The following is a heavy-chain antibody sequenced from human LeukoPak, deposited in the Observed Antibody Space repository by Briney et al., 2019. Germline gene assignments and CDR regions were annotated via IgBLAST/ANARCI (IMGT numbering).Heavy chain of an antibody. V-gene: IGHV3-23*01. D-gene: IGHD1-26*01. CDR3: VKDRGGSPFYGMDV. J-gene: IGHJ6*02. CDR1: GFHLSSYA. CDR2: ISGSGRAGP. Sequence: GGSLRLSCAGSGFHLSSYAMRWLRQAPGKALEWVSTISGSGRAGPYYAACVKGRFTVSRDNSRNTLYLPMSSLRAEDTAVYYCVKDRGGSPFYGMDVWGQGTTVTVSS.